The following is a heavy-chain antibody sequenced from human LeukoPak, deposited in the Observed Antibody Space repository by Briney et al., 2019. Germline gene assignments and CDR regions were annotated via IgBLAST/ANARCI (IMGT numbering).Heavy chain of an antibody. Sequence: ASVKVSCKASGYTFTTYYMHWMRQAPGQGPEWMGIINPRGGSTDYAQKFQGRITMTSDTSTRTVYMELNSLRSDDTAVYYCAREITLQYSSTSCYAFDIWGQGTMVTVSS. CDR1: GYTFTTYY. J-gene: IGHJ3*02. CDR3: AREITLQYSSTSCYAFDI. V-gene: IGHV1-46*01. D-gene: IGHD2-2*01. CDR2: INPRGGST.